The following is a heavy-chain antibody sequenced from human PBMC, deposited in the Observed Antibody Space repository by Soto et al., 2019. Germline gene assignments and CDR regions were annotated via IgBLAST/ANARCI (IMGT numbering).Heavy chain of an antibody. CDR1: GYTFTSYH. CDR3: ARLEYGFGGLPYGMDI. V-gene: IGHV1-46*01. Sequence: VRLVQSGAELKKPGASVKLSCQASGYTFTSYHIHWVRQAPGQGLEWMGVLNPNGGSPTYAQKFQGRVTMTGDTSMSTVHMELTGLRSEDTAVYYCARLEYGFGGLPYGMDIWGQGSTVVVSS. D-gene: IGHD3-16*01. J-gene: IGHJ6*02. CDR2: LNPNGGSP.